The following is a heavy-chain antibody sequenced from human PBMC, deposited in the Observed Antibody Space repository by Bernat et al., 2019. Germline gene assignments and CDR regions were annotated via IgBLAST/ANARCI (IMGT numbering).Heavy chain of an antibody. CDR2: ISYDGSNK. D-gene: IGHD3-10*01. CDR3: AKDPRLWFRESDPAYYMDV. J-gene: IGHJ6*03. V-gene: IGHV3-30*18. Sequence: VQLVESGGGLVKPGGSLRLSCAASGFTFSNAWMNWVRQAPGKGLEWVAVISYDGSNKYYADSVKGRFTISRDNSKNTLYLQMNSLRAEDTAVYYCAKDPRLWFRESDPAYYMDVWGKGTTVTVSS. CDR1: GFTFSNAW.